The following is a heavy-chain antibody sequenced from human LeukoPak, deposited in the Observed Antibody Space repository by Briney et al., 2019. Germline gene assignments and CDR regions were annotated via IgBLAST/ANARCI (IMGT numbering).Heavy chain of an antibody. Sequence: PGGSLRLSCAASGFTFSSYWMHWVRQAPGKGLVWVSRINSDGSSTSYADSVKGRFTISRDNAKNTLYLQMNSLRAEDTAVYYCARPTPNSGYTFDYWGQGTLVTVSS. CDR2: INSDGSST. J-gene: IGHJ4*02. CDR3: ARPTPNSGYTFDY. D-gene: IGHD5-18*01. V-gene: IGHV3-74*01. CDR1: GFTFSSYW.